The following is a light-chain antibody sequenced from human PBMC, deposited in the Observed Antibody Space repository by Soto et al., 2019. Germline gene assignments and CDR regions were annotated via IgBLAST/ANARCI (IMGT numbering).Light chain of an antibody. CDR1: QAVTSKF. CDR3: QQYGDSLLT. CDR2: GAS. V-gene: IGKV3-20*01. Sequence: EIVLTQSPGTLSLSPGDEATLSCKASQAVTSKFSAWYQQKPGQPPRLLILGASTRATGIADRFSGSGSGTDFTLTISRLEPEDFAVYYCQQYGDSLLTFGGGTKVDIK. J-gene: IGKJ4*01.